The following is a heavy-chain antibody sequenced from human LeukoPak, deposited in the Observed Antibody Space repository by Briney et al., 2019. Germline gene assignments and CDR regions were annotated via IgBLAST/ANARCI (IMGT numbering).Heavy chain of an antibody. CDR3: ARDFGGSGSYYVDY. V-gene: IGHV3-74*01. CDR1: GFTFSSYW. Sequence: GGSLRLSCAASGFTFSSYWMHWVRQAPGKGLVWVSRISKDGSSTYYADSVKGRFTISRDNAKNTLYLQMNSLRAEDTAVYYCARDFGGSGSYYVDYWGQGTMVTVSS. CDR2: ISKDGSST. J-gene: IGHJ4*02. D-gene: IGHD1-26*01.